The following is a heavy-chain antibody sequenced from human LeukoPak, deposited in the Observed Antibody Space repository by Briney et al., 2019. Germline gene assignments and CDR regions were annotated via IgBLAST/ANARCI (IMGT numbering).Heavy chain of an antibody. CDR1: GGSISSGRNF. J-gene: IGHJ4*02. D-gene: IGHD3-22*01. V-gene: IGHV4-39*07. CDR2: IYYSGST. Sequence: PSQTLSLTCTVSGGSISSGRNFWSWIRQPPGKGLEWIGSIYYSGSTYYNPSLKSRVTISVDTSKNQFSLKLSSVTAADTAVYYCARESIYYYDSSGYPDYWGQGTLVTVSS. CDR3: ARESIYYYDSSGYPDY.